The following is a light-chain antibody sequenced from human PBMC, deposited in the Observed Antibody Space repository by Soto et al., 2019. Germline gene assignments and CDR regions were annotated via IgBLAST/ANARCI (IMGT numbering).Light chain of an antibody. CDR1: QSVSSSY. J-gene: IGKJ1*01. CDR2: GAS. Sequence: EIVLTQSPGTLSLSPGERATLSCRASQSVSSSYLAWYQQKPSQAPRLLIYGASSRATGIPDKFSGSGSGTDFTLIFSRLEPEDFAVYYCQHYGSSPQTLGQVTKVDIK. CDR3: QHYGSSPQT. V-gene: IGKV3-20*01.